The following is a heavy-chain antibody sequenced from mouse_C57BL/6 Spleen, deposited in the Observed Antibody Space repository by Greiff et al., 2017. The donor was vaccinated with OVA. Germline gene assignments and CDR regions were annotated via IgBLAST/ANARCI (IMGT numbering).Heavy chain of an antibody. V-gene: IGHV6-3*01. J-gene: IGHJ2*01. Sequence: EVQGVESGGGLVQPGGSMKLSCAASGLTFNKHWMNWVRQSPEKGLEWVAQIRLKSDNYATHYAESVKGRFTISRDDSKSSVYLQMNNLRAEDTGIYYCTDVTMVEVDFWGQGSTLTVSS. CDR3: TDVTMVEVDF. D-gene: IGHD1-1*02. CDR2: IRLKSDNYAT. CDR1: GLTFNKHW.